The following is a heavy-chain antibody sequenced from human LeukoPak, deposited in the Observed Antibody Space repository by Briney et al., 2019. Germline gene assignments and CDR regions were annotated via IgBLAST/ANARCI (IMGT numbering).Heavy chain of an antibody. D-gene: IGHD3-10*01. CDR3: ARTYYFASGSYPQGFDP. Sequence: KTSQTLSLTCAISGDSVSSNTASWHWIRQSPSRGLEWLGMTYYRSNWYNQYAESVKSRIAINPDTSKNQFSLHLNSVTPEDTAIYYCARTYYFASGSYPQGFDPWGQGTLVSVSS. CDR1: GDSVSSNTAS. J-gene: IGHJ5*02. V-gene: IGHV6-1*01. CDR2: TYYRSNWYN.